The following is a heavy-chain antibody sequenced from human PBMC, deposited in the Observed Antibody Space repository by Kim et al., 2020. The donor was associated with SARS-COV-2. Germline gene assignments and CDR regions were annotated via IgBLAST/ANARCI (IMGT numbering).Heavy chain of an antibody. J-gene: IGHJ6*02. CDR2: IRSKANSYAT. CDR3: TRALDGLWFGESTYYYGMDV. D-gene: IGHD3-10*01. CDR1: GFTFSGSA. Sequence: GGSLRLSCAASGFTFSGSAMHWVRQASGKGLEWVGRIRSKANSYATAYAASVKGRFTISRDDSKNTVYLQMNSLKTEDTAVYYCTRALDGLWFGESTYYYGMDVWGQGTTVTVSS. V-gene: IGHV3-73*01.